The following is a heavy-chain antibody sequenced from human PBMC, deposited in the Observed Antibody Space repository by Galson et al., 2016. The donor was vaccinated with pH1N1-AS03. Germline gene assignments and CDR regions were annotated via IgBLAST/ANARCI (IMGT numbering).Heavy chain of an antibody. CDR1: GGTFSSYA. V-gene: IGHV3-21*01. D-gene: IGHD3-22*01. CDR2: ISSSRFI. J-gene: IGHJ4*02. Sequence: SCKASGGTFSSYAISWVRQAPGKGLEWVAYISSSRFIYYADAVQGRFTISKDSPKNSVYLHMNGLRADDTAVYYCARDGGYSSGWIDFWGQGTLVSVSS. CDR3: ARDGGYSSGWIDF.